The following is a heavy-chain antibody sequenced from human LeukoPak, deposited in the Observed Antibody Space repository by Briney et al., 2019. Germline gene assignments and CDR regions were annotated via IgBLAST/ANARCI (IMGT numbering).Heavy chain of an antibody. CDR3: ARAGPYSSGWQHVDY. CDR1: GGSISSYY. D-gene: IGHD6-19*01. CDR2: IYYTGST. V-gene: IGHV4-59*01. J-gene: IGHJ4*02. Sequence: PAETLSLTCTVSGGSISSYYWSWIRQPPGKGLEWIGYIYYTGSTTYNPSLQSRVTMSVDTSKNQFSLKLSSVTAADTAVYYCARAGPYSSGWQHVDYWGQGTLV.